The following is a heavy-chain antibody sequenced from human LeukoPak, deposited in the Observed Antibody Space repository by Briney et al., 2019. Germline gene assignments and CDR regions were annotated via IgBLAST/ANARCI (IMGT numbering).Heavy chain of an antibody. V-gene: IGHV1-2*02. Sequence: ASVKVSCKASGYTFTGYYMHWVRQAPGQGLEWMGWINPNSGGTNYAQKFQGRVTMTRDTSISTAYMDLSRLRSEDTAVYYCARDVMGFGELLPYYFDYWGQGTLVTVSS. D-gene: IGHD3-10*01. CDR2: INPNSGGT. J-gene: IGHJ4*02. CDR3: ARDVMGFGELLPYYFDY. CDR1: GYTFTGYY.